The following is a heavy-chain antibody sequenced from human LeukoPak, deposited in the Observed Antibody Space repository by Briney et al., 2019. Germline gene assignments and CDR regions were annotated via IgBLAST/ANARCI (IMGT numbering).Heavy chain of an antibody. D-gene: IGHD3-3*01. J-gene: IGHJ4*02. CDR2: ISAYNGNT. V-gene: IGHV1-18*01. CDR1: GYTFTSYG. Sequence: ASVKVSCKASGYTFTSYGISWVRQAPGQGLEWMGWISAYNGNTNYAQKLQGRVTMTTDTSTSTAYMELRSLRSDDTAVYYCARVFKSKSYYDFWSGSNVAYFDYWGQGTLVTVSS. CDR3: ARVFKSKSYYDFWSGSNVAYFDY.